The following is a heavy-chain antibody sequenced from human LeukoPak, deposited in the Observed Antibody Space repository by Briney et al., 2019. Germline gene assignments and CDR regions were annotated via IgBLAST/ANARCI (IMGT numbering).Heavy chain of an antibody. D-gene: IGHD3-3*01. CDR3: ARLVARTTFFGVVNGGPIDF. J-gene: IGHJ3*01. CDR2: IYASGST. Sequence: SETLSLTCTASGFSISSYYWSWIRQPPGKGLEWIGYIYASGSTKYNPAIKSRLTISINTSKSQFSLRLNSVTAAAAAVYYCARLVARTTFFGVVNGGPIDFWGQGTMVPVSS. CDR1: GFSISSYY. V-gene: IGHV4-59*08.